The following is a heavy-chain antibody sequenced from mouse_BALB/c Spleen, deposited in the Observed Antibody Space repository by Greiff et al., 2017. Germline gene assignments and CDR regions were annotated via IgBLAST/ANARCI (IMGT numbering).Heavy chain of an antibody. CDR1: GFTFSSFG. CDR3: ARQGDGNYDAMDY. Sequence: DVMLVESGGGLVQPGGSRKLSCAASGFTFSSFGMHWVRQAPEKGLEWVAYISSGSSTIYYADTVKGRFTISRDNPKNTLFLQMTSLRSEDTAMYYCARQGDGNYDAMDYWGQGTSVTVSS. V-gene: IGHV5-17*02. CDR2: ISSGSSTI. J-gene: IGHJ4*01. D-gene: IGHD2-1*01.